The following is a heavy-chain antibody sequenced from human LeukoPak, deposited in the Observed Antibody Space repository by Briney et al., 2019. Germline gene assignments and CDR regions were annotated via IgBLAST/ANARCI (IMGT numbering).Heavy chain of an antibody. CDR2: ISSNGGTT. D-gene: IGHD5-24*01. J-gene: IGHJ4*02. Sequence: GGSLRLSCSASGXTFSSYAMHWVRQPPGKGLESVCAISSNGGTTYYAVSVKGSFTISRDTSKNTLHLQMSSLRGEDTAVYYCVKDRAMATRAHYFDYWGQGTLVTVSS. CDR1: GXTFSSYA. V-gene: IGHV3-64D*06. CDR3: VKDRAMATRAHYFDY.